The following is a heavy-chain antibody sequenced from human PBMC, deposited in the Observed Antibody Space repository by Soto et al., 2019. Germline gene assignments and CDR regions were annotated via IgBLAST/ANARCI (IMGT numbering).Heavy chain of an antibody. V-gene: IGHV4-4*02. CDR2: IFHDGTA. CDR1: GVSISSGNW. Sequence: PSETLSLTCAVSGVSISSGNWWTWVRQTPQRGLEYIGEIFHDGTANYYPSFERRVAISVDTSKNQFSLKLTSVTAADTAIYFCARLVYATRLNYMYFDFWGQGAWSPSPQ. J-gene: IGHJ4*02. CDR3: ARLVYATRLNYMYFDF. D-gene: IGHD2-8*01.